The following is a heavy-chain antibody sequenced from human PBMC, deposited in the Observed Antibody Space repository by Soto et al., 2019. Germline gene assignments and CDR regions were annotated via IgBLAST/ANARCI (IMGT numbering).Heavy chain of an antibody. CDR1: GFTFSNYA. Sequence: EVQLLESGGGLVLPGGSLRLSCAASGFTFSNYAMSWVRQAPGKGLEWVSSISAGGGCTYYADSVKGRFTISRDNSENTLILQMNSLRAEDTAVFYCAPLSPSGAGYYTMDVWGQGTTVTVS. CDR3: APLSPSGAGYYTMDV. CDR2: ISAGGGCT. V-gene: IGHV3-23*01. J-gene: IGHJ6*02. D-gene: IGHD6-6*01.